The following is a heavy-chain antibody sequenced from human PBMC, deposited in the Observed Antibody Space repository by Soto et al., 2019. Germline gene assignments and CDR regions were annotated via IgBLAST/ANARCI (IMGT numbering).Heavy chain of an antibody. CDR2: ISSSSSYI. D-gene: IGHD3-3*01. CDR1: GFTFSSYS. CDR3: AKLSIFGVVTVIFDY. V-gene: IGHV3-21*01. Sequence: GGSLRLSCAASGFTFSSYSMNWVRQAPGKGLEWVSSISSSSSYIYYADSVKGRFTISRDNAKNSLYLQMNSLRAEDTAVYYCAKLSIFGVVTVIFDYWGQGTLVTVSS. J-gene: IGHJ4*02.